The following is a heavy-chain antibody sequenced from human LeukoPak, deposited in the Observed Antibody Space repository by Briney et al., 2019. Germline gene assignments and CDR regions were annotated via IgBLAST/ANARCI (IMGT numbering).Heavy chain of an antibody. CDR2: ISGSGGST. D-gene: IGHD2-2*01. CDR3: AKVGYHRYYYYMDV. Sequence: GGSLRLSCAASGFTFSTFSMNWVRQAPGKGLEWVSAISGSGGSTYYADSVKGRFTIPRDNSKNTLYLQMNSLRAEDTAVYYCAKVGYHRYYYYMDVWGKGTTVTVSS. J-gene: IGHJ6*03. CDR1: GFTFSTFS. V-gene: IGHV3-23*01.